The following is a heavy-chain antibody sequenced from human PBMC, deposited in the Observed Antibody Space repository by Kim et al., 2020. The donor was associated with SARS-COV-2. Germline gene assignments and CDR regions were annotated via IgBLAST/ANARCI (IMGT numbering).Heavy chain of an antibody. CDR3: ARFGYSGRYFSWFDP. CDR1: GYTFTDHY. Sequence: ASVKVSCEASGYTFTDHYMHWVRQAPGQGLEWMGWINPSHGGTNLAQKFQGRVTITSDTSISTVYMELNNLRSDDTAVYYCARFGYSGRYFSWFDPWGQG. CDR2: INPSHGGT. J-gene: IGHJ5*02. V-gene: IGHV1-2*02. D-gene: IGHD1-26*01.